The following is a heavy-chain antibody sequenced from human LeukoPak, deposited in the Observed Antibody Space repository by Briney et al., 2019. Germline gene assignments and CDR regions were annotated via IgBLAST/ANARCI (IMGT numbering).Heavy chain of an antibody. CDR1: VYTFTSYV. D-gene: IGHD6-13*01. V-gene: IGHV1-18*01. CDR3: ARVTYSNIFDY. J-gene: IGHJ4*02. Sequence: ASVKVSCKASVYTFTSYVISWVRQAPGQGLEWMGWMSAYNGNTNYAQKLQGRVTMTTGTFTSTAYMELRGLRSDDTAVYYCARVTYSNIFDYWGQGTLVTVSS. CDR2: MSAYNGNT.